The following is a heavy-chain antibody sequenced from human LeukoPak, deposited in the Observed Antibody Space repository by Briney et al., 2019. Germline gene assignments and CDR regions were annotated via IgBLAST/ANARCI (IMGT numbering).Heavy chain of an antibody. V-gene: IGHV4-4*02. CDR3: ARGGYSSSTYYFDY. D-gene: IGHD6-13*01. Sequence: PSETLSLTCAVSGGSISISNWWSWVRQPPGKGLEWIGEIYHSGSTNYNASLKSRVTISVDKSKNQFSLRLNSVTAADTAVYYCARGGYSSSTYYFDYRGQGTLVTVSS. CDR1: GGSISISNW. CDR2: IYHSGST. J-gene: IGHJ4*02.